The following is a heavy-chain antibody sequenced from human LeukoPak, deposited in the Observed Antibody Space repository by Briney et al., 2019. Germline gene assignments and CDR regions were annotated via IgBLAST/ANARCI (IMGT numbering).Heavy chain of an antibody. Sequence: GGSLRLSCAASGFTFSSYSMNWVRQAPGKGLEWVSSISSSSSYIYYADSVKGRFTISGDNAKNSLYLQMNSLRAEDTAVYYCASWQQLDTPSDYWGQGTLVTVSS. CDR2: ISSSSSYI. V-gene: IGHV3-21*01. CDR1: GFTFSSYS. D-gene: IGHD6-13*01. J-gene: IGHJ4*02. CDR3: ASWQQLDTPSDY.